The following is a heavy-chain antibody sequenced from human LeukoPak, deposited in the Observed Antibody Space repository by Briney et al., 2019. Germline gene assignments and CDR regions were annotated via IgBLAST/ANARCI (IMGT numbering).Heavy chain of an antibody. CDR3: ARRGRIAVAAYFDY. V-gene: IGHV4-39*01. J-gene: IGHJ4*02. CDR1: GGSISSSSYY. CDR2: IYYSGST. D-gene: IGHD6-19*01. Sequence: MPSETLSLTCTVSGGSISSSSYYWGWIRQPPGKGLEWIGSIYYSGSTYYNPSLKSRVTISVDTSKNQFSLKLSSVTAADTAVYYCARRGRIAVAAYFDYWGQGTLVTVSS.